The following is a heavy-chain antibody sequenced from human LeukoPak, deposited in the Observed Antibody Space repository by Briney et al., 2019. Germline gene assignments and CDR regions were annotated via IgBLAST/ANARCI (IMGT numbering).Heavy chain of an antibody. V-gene: IGHV3-23*01. CDR3: ARGTGYPTELDY. D-gene: IGHD3/OR15-3a*01. J-gene: IGHJ4*02. CDR1: GFIFTSYV. Sequence: PGGSLRLSCAASGFIFTSYVMSWVRQAPGEGLEWVSSIGVSGYTTYYADSVKGRFTISRDNSKNTLYLQMNSLRAEDTAVYYCARGTGYPTELDYWGQGTLVTVSS. CDR2: IGVSGYTT.